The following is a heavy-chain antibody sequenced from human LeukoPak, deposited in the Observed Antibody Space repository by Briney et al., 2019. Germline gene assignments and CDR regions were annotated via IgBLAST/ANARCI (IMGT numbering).Heavy chain of an antibody. CDR1: GYIFISYY. V-gene: IGHV1-46*01. CDR3: ARDGNYGMDV. Sequence: ASVKVSCKASGYIFISYYMNWVRQAPGQGLEWMGIINPRDGGTSYAQKFQGRVTMARDTSTSTVYVELSSLRSEDTALYFCARDGNYGMDVWGQGTTVTVSS. D-gene: IGHD1-1*01. J-gene: IGHJ6*02. CDR2: INPRDGGT.